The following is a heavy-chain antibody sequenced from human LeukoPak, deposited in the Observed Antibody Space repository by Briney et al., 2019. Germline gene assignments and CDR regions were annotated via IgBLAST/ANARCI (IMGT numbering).Heavy chain of an antibody. V-gene: IGHV3-13*01. Sequence: GGSLRLSCAASGFTFSDHAMHWVRQAPGKGLEWVSAVGIAADTFYPGSVKGRFTISRENAKNSSYLQMNSLRVEDTAVYYCVRQKKSHGNFDYWGQGTLVTVSS. D-gene: IGHD1-26*01. CDR2: VGIAADT. CDR1: GFTFSDHA. J-gene: IGHJ4*02. CDR3: VRQKKSHGNFDY.